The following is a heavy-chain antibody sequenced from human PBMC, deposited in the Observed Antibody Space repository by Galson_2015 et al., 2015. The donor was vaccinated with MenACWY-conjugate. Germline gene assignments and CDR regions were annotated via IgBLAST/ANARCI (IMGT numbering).Heavy chain of an antibody. CDR2: IYRDGST. J-gene: IGHJ6*02. V-gene: IGHV3-53*01. Sequence: SLRLSCAVSGFTVSSSYMTWVRQAPGKGLEWVSVIYRDGSTYNAESVKGRFTISRDNSKNTVFLQMTSLRAEDTAMYYCAKDSRSTTVWGLNKRKTIDYYYGMDFWGQGTTVSVSS. CDR1: GFTVSSSY. D-gene: IGHD3-10*01. CDR3: AKDSRSTTVWGLNKRKTIDYYYGMDF.